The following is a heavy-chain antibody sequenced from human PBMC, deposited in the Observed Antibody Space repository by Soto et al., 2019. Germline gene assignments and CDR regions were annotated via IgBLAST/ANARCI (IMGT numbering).Heavy chain of an antibody. CDR1: GGSINSSSYF. CDR3: ARHYSSGSRNRFDP. V-gene: IGHV4-39*01. CDR2: IYYSGST. Sequence: TSETLSLTCSVSGGSINSSSYFWGWVRQPPGKGLEWIGSIYYSGSTYYNPSLRSRVTISVDTSKNQFSLKLSSVTAADTAVFYCARHYSSGSRNRFDPWGQGTLVTVSS. D-gene: IGHD6-19*01. J-gene: IGHJ5*02.